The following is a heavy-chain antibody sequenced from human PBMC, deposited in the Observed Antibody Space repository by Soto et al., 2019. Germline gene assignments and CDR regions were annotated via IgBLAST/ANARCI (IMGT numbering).Heavy chain of an antibody. D-gene: IGHD1-26*01. CDR3: ARVYSDYIDY. J-gene: IGHJ4*02. CDR1: GYSFSDNG. V-gene: IGHV1-18*01. Sequence: QVHLVQSAGEAKKPGASVKVSCKASGYSFSDNGITWVRQAPGHGLEWMGWISAENGKTNYAPKFQGRVTMTTDTSTSTASMELKNLKHDDTAVYYCARVYSDYIDYWGQGTLVTVSS. CDR2: ISAENGKT.